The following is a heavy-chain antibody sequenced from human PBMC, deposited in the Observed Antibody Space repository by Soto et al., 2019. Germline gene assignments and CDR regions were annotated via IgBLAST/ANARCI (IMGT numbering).Heavy chain of an antibody. CDR3: ARGWGSGAQFDY. CDR2: IIPIFGTA. D-gene: IGHD6-19*01. V-gene: IGHV1-69*13. CDR1: GGTFSSYA. Sequence: RASVKVSCKASGGTFSSYAISWVRQAPGQGLEWMGGIIPIFGTANYAQKFQGRVTITADESTSTAYMELSSLRSEDTAVYYCARGWGSGAQFDYWGQGTLVTVSS. J-gene: IGHJ4*02.